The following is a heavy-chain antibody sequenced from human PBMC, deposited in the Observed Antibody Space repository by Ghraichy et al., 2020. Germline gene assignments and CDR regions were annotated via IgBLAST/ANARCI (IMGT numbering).Heavy chain of an antibody. Sequence: GGSLRLSCAASGFTFSSSWMHWVRQAPGKGLVWVSRINSDGSSTSYADSVQGRFTISRDNAKNTLYLQMNSLRAEDTAVYYCARESGPWDGSGPSVDWGQGTLVTVSS. J-gene: IGHJ4*02. D-gene: IGHD3-10*01. CDR2: INSDGSST. CDR3: ARESGPWDGSGPSVD. V-gene: IGHV3-74*01. CDR1: GFTFSSSW.